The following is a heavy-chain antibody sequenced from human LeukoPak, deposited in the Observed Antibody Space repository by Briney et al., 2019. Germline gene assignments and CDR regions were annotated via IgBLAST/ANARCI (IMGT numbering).Heavy chain of an antibody. CDR1: GGSISSSSYF. V-gene: IGHV4-39*07. J-gene: IGHJ4*02. CDR2: IYYSGST. D-gene: IGHD3-22*01. CDR3: ARAPRNYYDSSGPPDY. Sequence: SETLSLTCTVSGGSISSSSYFWGWIRQPPGKGLEWIGSIYYSGSTSYNTSLKSRVTISVDMSKNQFSLRLSSVTAADTAVYYCARAPRNYYDSSGPPDYWGQGTLVTVSS.